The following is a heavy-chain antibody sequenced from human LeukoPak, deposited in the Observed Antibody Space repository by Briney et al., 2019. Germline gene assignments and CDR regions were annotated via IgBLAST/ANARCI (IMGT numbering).Heavy chain of an antibody. CDR1: GFTFRDYW. CDR3: AQGHYHMDV. CDR2: IEPDGSEK. Sequence: GESLRLSCAASGFTFRDYWMTWVRQAAGKGLEWVASIEPDGSEKYYADSVKGRFTLPRDNVENSLYLQMNTLRVDDTAVYYCAQGHYHMDVGGHGTTVTVSS. J-gene: IGHJ6*02. V-gene: IGHV3-7*01.